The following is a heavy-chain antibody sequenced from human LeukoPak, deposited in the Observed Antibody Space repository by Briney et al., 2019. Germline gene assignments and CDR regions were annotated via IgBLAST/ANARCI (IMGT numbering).Heavy chain of an antibody. V-gene: IGHV4-61*02. D-gene: IGHD6-13*01. J-gene: IGHJ4*02. CDR2: IYTSGST. Sequence: PSETLSVTCTDSGGSISSGNYYWSWIRQPAGKGLEWIGRIYTSGSTNYNPSLKSRVTISVDTSKNQFSLKPNSVTAADTAVYYCARDRLSSSWYPHYWGQGTLVTASS. CDR3: ARDRLSSSWYPHY. CDR1: GGSISSGNYY.